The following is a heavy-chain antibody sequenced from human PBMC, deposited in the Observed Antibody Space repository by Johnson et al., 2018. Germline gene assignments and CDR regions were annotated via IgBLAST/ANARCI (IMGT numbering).Heavy chain of an antibody. J-gene: IGHJ6*04. Sequence: QVQLVQAGGGVVEPGRSLRLSCAASGFTFSSYAMHWVRQAPGQGLEWVAVILYDGSNKYYADSVKGRFTIPRVDPKNKVYLQMNSLRAEDTAVYYCATHEEYCSSTSCYVGKTGYDVWGKGTTVTVSS. CDR1: GFTFSSYA. D-gene: IGHD2-2*01. CDR2: ILYDGSNK. V-gene: IGHV3-30*03. CDR3: ATHEEYCSSTSCYVGKTGYDV.